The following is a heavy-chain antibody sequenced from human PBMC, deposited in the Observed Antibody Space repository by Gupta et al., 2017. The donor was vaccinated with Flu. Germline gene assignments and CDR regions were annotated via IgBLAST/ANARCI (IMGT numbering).Heavy chain of an antibody. D-gene: IGHD2-21*02. Sequence: EVQLVESGGGLVQPGGSLRLSCAASGFTVSSNYMSWVRQAPGKGLEWVSVIYSGGSTYYADSVKGRFTISRDNSKNTLYLQMNSLRAEDTAVYYCARVIVVVTAIDAFDIWGQGTMVTVSS. CDR2: IYSGGST. CDR1: GFTVSSNY. V-gene: IGHV3-66*02. J-gene: IGHJ3*02. CDR3: ARVIVVVTAIDAFDI.